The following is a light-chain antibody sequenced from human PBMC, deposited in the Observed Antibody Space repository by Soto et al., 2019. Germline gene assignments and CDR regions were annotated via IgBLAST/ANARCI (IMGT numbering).Light chain of an antibody. V-gene: IGKV1-33*01. J-gene: IGKJ3*01. CDR2: DAS. CDR1: QDSIIY. Sequence: DIQMTQSPSSLSASVGDRVTITCQASQDSIIYLNWYQQKPGKAPKLLIYDASNLETGAPSRFSGSGSGTNFTFNISGLQPEDIATYYCQQYDSLPPFTFGPGTKVDFK. CDR3: QQYDSLPPFT.